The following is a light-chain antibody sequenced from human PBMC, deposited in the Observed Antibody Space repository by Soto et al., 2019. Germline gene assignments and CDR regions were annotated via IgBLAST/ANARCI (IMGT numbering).Light chain of an antibody. CDR3: AAWDDSLRHYV. J-gene: IGLJ1*01. V-gene: IGLV1-47*01. CDR1: NSNIGSRY. CDR2: RNS. Sequence: QSVLIQPPSASGTLGQRVTISCSGGNSNIGSRYVYWYQQLPGTAPKLLIYRNSQRPSGVPDRFSGSKSGTSASLAISGLRPEDEADYYCAAWDDSLRHYVFGTGTKVTVL.